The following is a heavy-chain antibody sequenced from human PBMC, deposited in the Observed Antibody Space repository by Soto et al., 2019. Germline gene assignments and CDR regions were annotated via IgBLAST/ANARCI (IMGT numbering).Heavy chain of an antibody. D-gene: IGHD3-10*01. V-gene: IGHV3-21*01. CDR2: ISSSSSYT. J-gene: IGHJ4*02. Sequence: SGGSLRLSCAASGFTFSSYSMNWVRQAPGKGLEWVSSISSSSSYTYYADSVKGRFTISRDNAKNSLYLQMNSLRAEDTAVYYCARHSRITPSMVRGVTYHFDYWGQGTLVTVSS. CDR3: ARHSRITPSMVRGVTYHFDY. CDR1: GFTFSSYS.